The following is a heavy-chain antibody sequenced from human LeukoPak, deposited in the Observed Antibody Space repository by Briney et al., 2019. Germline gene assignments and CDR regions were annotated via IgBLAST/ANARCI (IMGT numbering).Heavy chain of an antibody. V-gene: IGHV3-23*01. CDR3: ARPGGRGFGRGYSYGPLDY. CDR1: GFTFSSYA. J-gene: IGHJ4*02. CDR2: INGSGGST. D-gene: IGHD5-18*01. Sequence: GGSLRLSCAASGFTFSSYAMSWVRQAPGKGLEWVSDINGSGGSTYYADSVKGRFTISGDNSKNTLYLQMSSLRAEDTAVYYCARPGGRGFGRGYSYGPLDYWGQGTLVTVSS.